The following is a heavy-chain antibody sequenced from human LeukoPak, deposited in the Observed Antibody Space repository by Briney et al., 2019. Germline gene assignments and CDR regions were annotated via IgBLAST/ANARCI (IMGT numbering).Heavy chain of an antibody. J-gene: IGHJ6*03. Sequence: ASVKVSCKASGGTFSSYAISWVRQAPGQGLEWMGGIIPIFGTANYAQKFQGRVTITADESTSTAYMELSSLRSEDTAVYYCARDGAYDSSGYYYYYYMDVWGKGTTVTVSS. CDR2: IIPIFGTA. D-gene: IGHD3-22*01. CDR1: GGTFSSYA. V-gene: IGHV1-69*13. CDR3: ARDGAYDSSGYYYYYYMDV.